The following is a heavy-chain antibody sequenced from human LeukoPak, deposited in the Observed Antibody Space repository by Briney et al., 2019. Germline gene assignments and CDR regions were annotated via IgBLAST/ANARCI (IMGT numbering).Heavy chain of an antibody. D-gene: IGHD3-10*01. J-gene: IGHJ4*02. Sequence: PSETLSLTCTVSGGSISSDNYQRSWIRQPPGKGLEWIGYINYSGSTYYNPSLKSRVTISVDTSKNHFSLKLSSVTAADTAVYYCARVPYYYGSGTAPDYWGQGTLVTVSS. CDR1: GGSISSDNYQ. V-gene: IGHV4-30-4*02. CDR2: INYSGST. CDR3: ARVPYYYGSGTAPDY.